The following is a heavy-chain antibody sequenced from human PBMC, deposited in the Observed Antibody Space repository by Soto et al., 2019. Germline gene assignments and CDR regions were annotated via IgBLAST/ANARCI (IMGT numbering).Heavy chain of an antibody. CDR3: ARSSGWYYFDY. D-gene: IGHD6-19*01. CDR1: GGSISSYY. V-gene: IGHV4-59*01. J-gene: IGHJ4*02. Sequence: PSETLSLTCTVSGGSISSYYWSWIRQPPGKGLEWIGYIYYSGSTNYNPSLKSRVTISVDTSKNQFSLKLSSVTAADTAVYYCARSSGWYYFDYWGQGTLVTVSS. CDR2: IYYSGST.